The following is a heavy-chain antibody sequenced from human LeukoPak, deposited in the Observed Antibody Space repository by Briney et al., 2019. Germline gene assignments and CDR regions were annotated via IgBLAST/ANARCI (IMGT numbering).Heavy chain of an antibody. J-gene: IGHJ4*02. CDR1: GFSFSDHY. CDR2: IRNKANSYGT. V-gene: IGHV3-72*01. Sequence: GGSLRLSCAASGFSFSDHYMDWVRLAPGKGLEWVGRIRNKANSYGTEYAASVKGRFTISRDDSKDSLYLQMNSLRFEDTALYYCTRVRLGAATRYFDYWGQGTQVTVSS. CDR3: TRVRLGAATRYFDY. D-gene: IGHD1-26*01.